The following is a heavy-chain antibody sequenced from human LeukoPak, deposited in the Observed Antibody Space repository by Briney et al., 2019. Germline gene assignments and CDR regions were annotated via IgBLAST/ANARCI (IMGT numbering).Heavy chain of an antibody. CDR2: IYTSGST. J-gene: IGHJ4*02. CDR1: GGSISSYY. D-gene: IGHD3-10*01. Sequence: SETLSLTCTVSGGSISSYYWSWIRQPAGKGLEWIGRIYTSGSTNYNPSLKSRVTISVDTSKNQFSLKLSSVTAADTAVYYCARHARDYYGSGSYPDYWGQGTLVTVSS. CDR3: ARHARDYYGSGSYPDY. V-gene: IGHV4-4*07.